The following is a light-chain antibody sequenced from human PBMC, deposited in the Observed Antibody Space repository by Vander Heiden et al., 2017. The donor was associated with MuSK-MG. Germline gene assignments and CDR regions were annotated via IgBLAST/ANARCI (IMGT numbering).Light chain of an antibody. Sequence: QSPDTLTVPPGPRATPSCRSSQSLDSSLAWYQQRPGQAPRRLIYGASTRAAGVPARFSGGGSGTEVTLTINARRSEEFGVDYCQQYYNWPHSFGQGTPLEMKTFGQGTRVEIK. V-gene: IGKV3-15*01. J-gene: IGKJ5*01. CDR3: QQYYNWPHSFGQGTPLEMKT. CDR2: GAS. CDR1: QSLDSS.